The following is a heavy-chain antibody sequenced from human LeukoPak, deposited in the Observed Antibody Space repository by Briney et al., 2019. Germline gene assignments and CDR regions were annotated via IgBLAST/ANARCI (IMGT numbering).Heavy chain of an antibody. J-gene: IGHJ4*02. Sequence: ASVKVSCKTSGYSFTGQYMHWVRQAPGQGLEWMGRINLRSGATNYAQKFQDRVTVTRDTSITTVYIVVSRLRSDDTAVYYCRLVTTGDYWGQGTLVTVSS. D-gene: IGHD3-9*01. CDR2: INLRSGAT. CDR3: RLVTTGDY. CDR1: GYSFTGQY. V-gene: IGHV1-2*06.